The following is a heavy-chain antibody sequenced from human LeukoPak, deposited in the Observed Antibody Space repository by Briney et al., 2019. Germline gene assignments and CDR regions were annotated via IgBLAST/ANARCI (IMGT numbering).Heavy chain of an antibody. V-gene: IGHV1-46*01. D-gene: IGHD3-9*01. CDR3: ARGSSCYYILTGYYRL. CDR2: INPSGGST. Sequence: ASVKVSCKASGYTFTSYYMHWVRQAPGQGLEWMGIINPSGGSTSYAQKFQGRVTMTRDTSTSTVYMELSSLRSEDTAVYYCARGSSCYYILTGYYRLWGQGTLVTVSS. J-gene: IGHJ4*02. CDR1: GYTFTSYY.